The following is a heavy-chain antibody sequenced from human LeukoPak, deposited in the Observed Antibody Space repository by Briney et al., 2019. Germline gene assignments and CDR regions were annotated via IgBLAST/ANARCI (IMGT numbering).Heavy chain of an antibody. D-gene: IGHD2-2*01. J-gene: IGHJ4*02. CDR3: ARAPPHCSSTSCYDYFDY. Sequence: SETLSLTCTVSGGSISSYYWSWIRQPAGKGLEWIGRIYTSGSTNYNPPPKSRVTMSVDTSKNQFSLKLSSVTAADTAVYYCARAPPHCSSTSCYDYFDYWGQGTLVTVSS. CDR2: IYTSGST. V-gene: IGHV4-4*07. CDR1: GGSISSYY.